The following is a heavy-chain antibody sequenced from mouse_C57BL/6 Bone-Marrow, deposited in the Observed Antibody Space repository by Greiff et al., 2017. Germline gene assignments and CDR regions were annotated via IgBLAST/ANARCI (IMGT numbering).Heavy chain of an antibody. J-gene: IGHJ2*01. Sequence: EVQLQQSGPVLVKPGASVKMSFKASGYTFPDYYMNWLTQSHGKSLEWIGVINPYNSGPRYNQTFKGKATLTVDKSSSTAYMELNSLTSEDSAVYYCARSSWGSFDYWGQGTTLTVSS. CDR2: INPYNSGP. D-gene: IGHD4-1*01. CDR1: GYTFPDYY. V-gene: IGHV1-19*01. CDR3: ARSSWGSFDY.